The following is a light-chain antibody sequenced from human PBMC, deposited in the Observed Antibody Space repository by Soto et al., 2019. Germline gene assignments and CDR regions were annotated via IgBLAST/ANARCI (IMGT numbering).Light chain of an antibody. V-gene: IGLV2-14*03. CDR2: DVS. CDR1: GSDY. J-gene: IGLJ2*01. CDR3: CSYKASSVL. Sequence: QSALTQPASVSGSPGQSITISCTGTGSDYVSWYQQHPGKAPRLIIYDVSDRPSGVSNRFSGSKSGNTASLTISGLQAEDEAQYYGCSYKASSVLFGGGTKLTVL.